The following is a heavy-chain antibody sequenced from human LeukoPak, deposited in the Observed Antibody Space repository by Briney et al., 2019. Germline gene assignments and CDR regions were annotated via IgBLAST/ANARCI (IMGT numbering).Heavy chain of an antibody. CDR1: GYTFTLYG. J-gene: IGHJ6*02. CDR3: ARCPTRYGSGPQYGMDV. V-gene: IGHV1-18*01. CDR2: ISAYNGNT. Sequence: GASVKVSCKASGYTFTLYGVTWVRQAPGQGLEWLGWISAYNGNTNYAQKFQGRVTLTTDTSTNTAYMELRSLRSDDTAVYYCARCPTRYGSGPQYGMDVWGQGTTVTVSS. D-gene: IGHD3-10*01.